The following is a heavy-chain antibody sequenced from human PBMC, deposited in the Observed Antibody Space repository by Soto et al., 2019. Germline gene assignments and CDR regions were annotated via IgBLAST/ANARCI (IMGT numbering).Heavy chain of an antibody. CDR3: ASHFTGVLVLGTSPPGGDNYGWDV. V-gene: IGHV1-69*02. CDR1: GGTFSRYT. Sequence: QVQLVQSGAEVKKPGSSVKVSCKASGGTFSRYTFTWVRQAPGQGLEWMGRIIPILDIPNYAQNFQGRVTITADKSTSKAYLTLSSLTSEDTAVYFCASHFTGVLVLGTSPPGGDNYGWDVWGQGTTVTVSS. CDR2: IIPILDIP. D-gene: IGHD2-8*02. J-gene: IGHJ6*02.